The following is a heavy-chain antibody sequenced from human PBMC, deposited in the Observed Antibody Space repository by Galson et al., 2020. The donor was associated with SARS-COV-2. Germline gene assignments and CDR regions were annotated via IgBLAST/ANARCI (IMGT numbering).Heavy chain of an antibody. Sequence: SQTLSLTCAISGDSVYSNSAAWNWIRQSPSRGLEWLGRTFYRSTWYDNYAESVKSRITIIPDTSKNQFSLELISVTPEDTAVYYCARDNWDSQGLWTFDSWGQGTLVTVSS. D-gene: IGHD3-3*01. J-gene: IGHJ4*02. V-gene: IGHV6-1*01. CDR3: ARDNWDSQGLWTFDS. CDR1: GDSVYSNSAA. CDR2: TFYRSTWYD.